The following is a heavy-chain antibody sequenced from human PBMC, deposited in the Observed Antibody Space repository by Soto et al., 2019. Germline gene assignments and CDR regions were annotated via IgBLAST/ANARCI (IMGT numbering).Heavy chain of an antibody. J-gene: IGHJ6*02. D-gene: IGHD5-18*01. CDR3: ASVGYSYEGSYYYYGMDV. CDR1: GGSISSYY. Sequence: SETLSLTCTVSGGSISSYYWSWIRQPPGKGLKWIGYIYYSGSTNYNPSLKSRVTMSVDTSKNQFFLKLSSVTDADTAVYYCASVGYSYEGSYYYYGMDVWGQGTTVTVSS. CDR2: IYYSGST. V-gene: IGHV4-59*01.